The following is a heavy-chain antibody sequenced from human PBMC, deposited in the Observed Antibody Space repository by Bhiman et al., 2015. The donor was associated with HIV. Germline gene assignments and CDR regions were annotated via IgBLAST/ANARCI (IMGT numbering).Heavy chain of an antibody. J-gene: IGHJ4*02. CDR1: GFTFSTYN. D-gene: IGHD3-16*01. CDR3: TLGGHWLSPFFDY. Sequence: EVQLVESGGGLVKPGGSLRLSCAASGFTFSTYNMNWVRQAPGKGLEWVSLITSDGSDSYYSDSVKGRFTISRDYSTNSLYLQMNSLRSEDTALYYCTLGGHWLSPFFDYWGQGTRVTVSS. CDR2: ITSDGSDS. V-gene: IGHV3-43*01.